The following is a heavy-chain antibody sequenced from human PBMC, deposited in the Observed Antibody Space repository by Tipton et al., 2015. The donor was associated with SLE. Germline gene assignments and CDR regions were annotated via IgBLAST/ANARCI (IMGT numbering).Heavy chain of an antibody. V-gene: IGHV4-59*01. J-gene: IGHJ2*01. CDR2: IYYSGST. CDR1: GGSISSYY. CDR3: AAQPVARLCYFDL. Sequence: LRLSCTVSGGSISSYYWSWIRQPPGKGLEWIGYIYYSGSTNYNPSLKSRVTISVDTSKNQFSLKLSSVTAADTAVYYCAAQPVARLCYFDLGASGPLVTVPS. D-gene: IGHD1-14*01.